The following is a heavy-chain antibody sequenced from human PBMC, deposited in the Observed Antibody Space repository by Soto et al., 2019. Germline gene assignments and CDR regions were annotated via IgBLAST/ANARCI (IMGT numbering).Heavy chain of an antibody. CDR1: GGTFSSYA. V-gene: IGHV1-69*01. Sequence: QVQLVQSGAEVKKPGSSVKVSCKASGGTFSSYAISWVRQAPGQGLEWMGGIIPIFGTANYAQKFQGRVTIPAAQSTSTAYMELSSLKSEDTAVYSCARDREGYSTNGVSYPSSFDYWGQEPLVPLPS. D-gene: IGHD2-8*01. CDR3: ARDREGYSTNGVSYPSSFDY. J-gene: IGHJ4*02. CDR2: IIPIFGTA.